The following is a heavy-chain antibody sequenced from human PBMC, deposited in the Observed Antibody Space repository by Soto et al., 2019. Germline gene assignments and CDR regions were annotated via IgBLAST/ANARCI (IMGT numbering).Heavy chain of an antibody. D-gene: IGHD7-27*01. V-gene: IGHV3-7*03. CDR2: IKQDGSEK. J-gene: IGHJ6*02. CDR3: ARELTHKFFYYYGMDV. Sequence: EVQLVESGGGLVQPGGSLRLSCAASGFTFSSYWMSWVRQAPGKGLEWVANIKQDGSEKYYVDSVKGRFTISRDNAKNSLYLQMNSLRAEDTAVYYCARELTHKFFYYYGMDVWGQGTTVTVSS. CDR1: GFTFSSYW.